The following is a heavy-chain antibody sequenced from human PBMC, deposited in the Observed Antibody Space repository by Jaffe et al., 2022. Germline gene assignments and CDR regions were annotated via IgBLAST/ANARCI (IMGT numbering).Heavy chain of an antibody. J-gene: IGHJ5*02. D-gene: IGHD3-3*01. V-gene: IGHV4-59*01. CDR3: ARAVTIFGVVMGPWFDP. Sequence: QVQLQESGPGLVKPSETLSLTCTVSGGSISSYYWSWIRQPPGKGLEWIGYIYYSGSTNYNPSLKSRVTISVDTSKNQFSLKLSSVTAADTAVYYCARAVTIFGVVMGPWFDPWGQGTLVTVSS. CDR1: GGSISSYY. CDR2: IYYSGST.